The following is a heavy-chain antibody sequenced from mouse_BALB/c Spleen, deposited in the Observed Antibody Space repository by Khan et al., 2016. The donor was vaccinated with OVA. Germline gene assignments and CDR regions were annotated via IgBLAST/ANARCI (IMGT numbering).Heavy chain of an antibody. CDR3: ARAYYGNYREAMDY. J-gene: IGHJ4*01. CDR1: GFSLTGYG. V-gene: IGHV2-6-7*01. Sequence: QVQLKQSGPGLVAPSQSLSITCTVSGFSLTGYGVSWVRQPPGTGLEWLGMLWGDGSTDYNSALKSRLSISKDNSKSQVFLKMNSLQTDDTAKYYCARAYYGNYREAMDYWGQGTSVTVSS. D-gene: IGHD2-10*01. CDR2: LWGDGST.